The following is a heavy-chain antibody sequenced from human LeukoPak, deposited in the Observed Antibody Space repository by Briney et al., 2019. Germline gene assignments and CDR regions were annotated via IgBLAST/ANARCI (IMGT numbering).Heavy chain of an antibody. CDR2: IIPILGIA. J-gene: IGHJ4*02. D-gene: IGHD1-26*01. CDR3: ARDLEVPVSVNWGATTVGLDY. V-gene: IGHV1-69*04. Sequence: SVTVSCKASGGTFSSYTISWVRHAPGQGLEWMGRIIPILGIANYAQKFQGRVTITADKSTSTAYMELSSLRSEDTAVYYCARDLEVPVSVNWGATTVGLDYWGQGTLVTVSS. CDR1: GGTFSSYT.